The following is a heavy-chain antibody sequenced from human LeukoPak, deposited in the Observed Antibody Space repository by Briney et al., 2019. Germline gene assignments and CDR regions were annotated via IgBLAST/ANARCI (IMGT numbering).Heavy chain of an antibody. CDR3: AKDKRGYCSGTSCGFDY. V-gene: IGHV3-23*01. D-gene: IGHD2-2*01. CDR2: ISGSGGST. CDR1: GFTFSSYA. Sequence: GGSLRLSCAASGFTFSSYAMSWVRQAPGKGLEWVSAISGSGGSTYYADSVKGRFTTSRDNSKNTLYLQMNSLRAEDTAVYYCAKDKRGYCSGTSCGFDYWGQGTLVTVSS. J-gene: IGHJ4*02.